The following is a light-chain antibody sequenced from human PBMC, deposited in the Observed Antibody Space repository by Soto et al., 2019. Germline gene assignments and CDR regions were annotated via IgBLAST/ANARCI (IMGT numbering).Light chain of an antibody. CDR1: QSVSSSY. CDR3: QQYGSSLLT. V-gene: IGKV3D-20*01. CDR2: DAP. Sequence: EIVLTQSPATLSLSPGERATLSCGASQSVSSSYLAWYQQKPCLAPRLLIYDAPIRATGIPDRFSGSGSGTDFTLTISRLEPEACAEYDCQQYGSSLLTFGGGTKVEIK. J-gene: IGKJ4*01.